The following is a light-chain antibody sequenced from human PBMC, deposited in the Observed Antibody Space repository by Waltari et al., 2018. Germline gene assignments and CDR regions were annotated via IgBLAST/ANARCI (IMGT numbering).Light chain of an antibody. CDR3: QQSYTTPWT. J-gene: IGKJ1*01. V-gene: IGKV1-39*01. CDR2: AAS. CDR1: QTISGY. Sequence: DIQMTQSPSSLSASVGDRITITCRAGQTISGYLNWYQQKSGIAPKLLIYAASSLQGGVPSRFSGSGSGTDFTLTINSLQPEDSATYYCQQSYTTPWTFGQGTKVEVK.